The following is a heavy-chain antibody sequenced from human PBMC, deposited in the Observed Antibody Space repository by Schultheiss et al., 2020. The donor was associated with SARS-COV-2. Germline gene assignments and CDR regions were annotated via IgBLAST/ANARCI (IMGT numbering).Heavy chain of an antibody. V-gene: IGHV1-69*05. CDR3: ARDLDYTYYYYGMDV. Sequence: SVKVSCKASGGTFSSYAISWVRQAPGQGLEWMGGIIPIFGTANYAQKFQGRVTMTRDTSISTAYMELSRLRSDDTAVYYCARDLDYTYYYYGMDVWGQGTTVTVSS. CDR1: GGTFSSYA. CDR2: IIPIFGTA. D-gene: IGHD4-11*01. J-gene: IGHJ6*02.